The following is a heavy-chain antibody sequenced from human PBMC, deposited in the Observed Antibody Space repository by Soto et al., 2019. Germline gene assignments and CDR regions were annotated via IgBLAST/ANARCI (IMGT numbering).Heavy chain of an antibody. CDR1: GFTFTNYA. CDR3: VKARAAGGFDY. J-gene: IGHJ4*02. V-gene: IGHV3-23*01. D-gene: IGHD6-25*01. Sequence: EVHLLDSGGGLVQPGGSLRLSCAASGFTFTNYAMSWVRQAPGKGLEWVPSISGSGGNTYYADSVRGRFTISRDNTKNTLYLQMNSLRAEDTAIYYCVKARAAGGFDYWGQGTLVTVSS. CDR2: ISGSGGNT.